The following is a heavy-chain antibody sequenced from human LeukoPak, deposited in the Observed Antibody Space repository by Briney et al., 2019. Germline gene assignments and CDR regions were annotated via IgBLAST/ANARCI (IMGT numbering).Heavy chain of an antibody. CDR3: ARGLHVVVRYFDP. V-gene: IGHV4-34*01. CDR2: IYYSGST. Sequence: PSETLSLTCAVYGGSFSGYYWSWIRQPPGKGLEWIGSIYYSGSTYYNPSLKSRVTISVDTSNNQFSLKLNSVTAADTAVYYCARGLHVVVRYFDPWGRGTLVTVSS. J-gene: IGHJ2*01. CDR1: GGSFSGYY. D-gene: IGHD2-21*01.